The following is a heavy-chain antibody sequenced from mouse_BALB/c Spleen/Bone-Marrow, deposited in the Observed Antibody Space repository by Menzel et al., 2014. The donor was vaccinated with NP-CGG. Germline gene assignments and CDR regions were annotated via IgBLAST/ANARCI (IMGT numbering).Heavy chain of an antibody. CDR3: ARQGLRQAWFAY. CDR1: GFTFSSYA. CDR2: ISSGGSYT. D-gene: IGHD2-2*01. Sequence: VQLQQSGGGLVKPGGSLKLSCAASGFTFSSYAMSWVRRTPEKRLEWVATISSGGSYTYYPDSVKGRFTISRDNAKNTLYLQMSSLRSEDTAMYYCARQGLRQAWFAYWGQGTLVTVSA. V-gene: IGHV5-9-3*01. J-gene: IGHJ3*01.